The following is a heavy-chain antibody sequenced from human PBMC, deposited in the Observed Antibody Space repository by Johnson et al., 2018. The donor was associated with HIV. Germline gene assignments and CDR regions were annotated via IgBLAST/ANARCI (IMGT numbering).Heavy chain of an antibody. CDR3: AKGGIATRFFDI. CDR2: ISYDGGNK. CDR1: GFTFSYYG. V-gene: IGHV3-30-3*01. J-gene: IGHJ3*02. D-gene: IGHD6-6*01. Sequence: QVQLVESGGGLVQPGGSLRLSCAASGFTFSYYGVHWVRQAPGKGLEWVSLISYDGGNKSYADSVKGRFTISRDNSKNTLYLQMNSLRAEDTALYYCAKGGIATRFFDIWGQGTMVTVSS.